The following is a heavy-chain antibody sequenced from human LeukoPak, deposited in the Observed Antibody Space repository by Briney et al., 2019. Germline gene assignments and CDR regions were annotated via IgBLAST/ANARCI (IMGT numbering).Heavy chain of an antibody. Sequence: SETLSLTCTVSGGSISSYYWSWIRQPPGKGLEWIGYIYYSGSTNYNPSLKSRVTISVDTSKNQFSLKLSSVTAADTAVYYCARDVASIYCGGDCPHTWFDPWGQGTLVTVSS. CDR1: GGSISSYY. CDR3: ARDVASIYCGGDCPHTWFDP. CDR2: IYYSGST. D-gene: IGHD2-21*02. V-gene: IGHV4-59*01. J-gene: IGHJ5*02.